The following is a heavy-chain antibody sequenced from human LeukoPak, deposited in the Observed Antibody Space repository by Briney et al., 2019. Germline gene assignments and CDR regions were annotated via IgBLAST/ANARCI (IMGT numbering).Heavy chain of an antibody. CDR3: ARDIVVVPAANRLDY. J-gene: IGHJ4*02. Sequence: GGSLRLSCAASGFTFSSYGMHWVRQAPGKGLEWVAVIWYDGGNKYYADSVKGRFTISRDNSKNTLYLQMNSLRAEDTAVYYCARDIVVVPAANRLDYWGQGTLVTVSS. D-gene: IGHD2-2*01. CDR1: GFTFSSYG. V-gene: IGHV3-33*01. CDR2: IWYDGGNK.